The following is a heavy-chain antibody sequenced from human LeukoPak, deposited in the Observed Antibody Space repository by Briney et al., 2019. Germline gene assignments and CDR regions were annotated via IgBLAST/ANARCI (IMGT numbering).Heavy chain of an antibody. CDR2: ISAYNGNT. J-gene: IGHJ6*02. V-gene: IGHV1-18*01. Sequence: GASVKVSCKASGYTFTSYDINWVRQATGQGLEWMGWISAYNGNTNYAQKLQGRVTMTTDTSTSTAYMELRSLRSDDTAVYYCARDRPVVVPAAILDYYYGMDVWGQGTTVTVSS. D-gene: IGHD2-2*02. CDR1: GYTFTSYD. CDR3: ARDRPVVVPAAILDYYYGMDV.